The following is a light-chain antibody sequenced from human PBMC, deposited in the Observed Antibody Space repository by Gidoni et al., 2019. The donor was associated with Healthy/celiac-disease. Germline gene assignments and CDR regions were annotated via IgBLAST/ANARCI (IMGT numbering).Light chain of an antibody. Sequence: QSALTPHRSVSGSPGQSFTISCTGTSSDVGGYNYVSWYQQHPGKAPTLMIYDVSKRPSGVPDRFSGSKSGNTASLTISGLQAEDEADYYCCSYAGSYTVFGGGTKLTVL. J-gene: IGLJ2*01. V-gene: IGLV2-11*01. CDR3: CSYAGSYTV. CDR1: SSDVGGYNY. CDR2: DVS.